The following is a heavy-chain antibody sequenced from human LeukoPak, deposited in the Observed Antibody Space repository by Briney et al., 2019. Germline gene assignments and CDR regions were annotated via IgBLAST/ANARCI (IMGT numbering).Heavy chain of an antibody. V-gene: IGHV1-24*01. Sequence: ASVKVSCKVSGYTLTELSMHWVRQASGKGLEWMGGFDPEDGETIYAQKFQGRVTMTEDTSTDTAYMELSSLRSEDTAVYYCATGCAEGYCSSYQGYGMDVWGQGTTVTVSS. CDR3: ATGCAEGYCSSYQGYGMDV. CDR2: FDPEDGET. D-gene: IGHD2-2*01. J-gene: IGHJ6*02. CDR1: GYTLTELS.